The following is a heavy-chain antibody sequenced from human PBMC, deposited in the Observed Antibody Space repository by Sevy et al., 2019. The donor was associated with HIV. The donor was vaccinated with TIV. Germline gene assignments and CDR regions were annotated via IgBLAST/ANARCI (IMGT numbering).Heavy chain of an antibody. J-gene: IGHJ5*02. D-gene: IGHD4-17*01. CDR2: ISDSGDST. CDR1: GFTFSIYA. V-gene: IGHV3-23*01. CDR3: AKGRGTTVTTDWFDH. Sequence: GGSLRLSCAASGFTFSIYAMSWVRQAPGKGLEWVSIISDSGDSTYYADSVKGRFTISRDNSKNTLYLQMNSLRAEDTAVYYCAKGRGTTVTTDWFDHWGQGTLVTVSS.